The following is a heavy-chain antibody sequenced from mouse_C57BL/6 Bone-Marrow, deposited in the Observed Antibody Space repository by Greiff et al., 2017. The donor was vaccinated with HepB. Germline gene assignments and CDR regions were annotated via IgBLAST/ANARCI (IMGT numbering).Heavy chain of an antibody. V-gene: IGHV14-3*01. CDR2: IDPANGNT. Sequence: VQLKESVAELVRPGASVKLSCTASGFNIKNTYMHWVKQRPEQGLEWIGRIDPANGNTKYAPKFQGKATITADTSSNTAYLPLSSLTSEDTAIYYCARYDGYSWYFDVWGTGTTVTVSS. J-gene: IGHJ1*03. D-gene: IGHD2-3*01. CDR3: ARYDGYSWYFDV. CDR1: GFNIKNTY.